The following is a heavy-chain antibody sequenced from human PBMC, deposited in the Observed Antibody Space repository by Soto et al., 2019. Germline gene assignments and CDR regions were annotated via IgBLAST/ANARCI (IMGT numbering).Heavy chain of an antibody. CDR2: ISPYTGDT. J-gene: IGHJ5*02. V-gene: IGHV1-18*01. CDR3: AKTGGCNWFDP. CDR1: GYTFTDYG. Sequence: QVQLVQSGAEVKKPGASVKVSCTASGYTFTDYGISWVRQAPGQGLEWMGWISPYTGDTKYPQRLQGRVTVTADTSTSTAYMELRSLKADDTAVYYCAKTGGCNWFDPWGQGTLVSVSS. D-gene: IGHD6-19*01.